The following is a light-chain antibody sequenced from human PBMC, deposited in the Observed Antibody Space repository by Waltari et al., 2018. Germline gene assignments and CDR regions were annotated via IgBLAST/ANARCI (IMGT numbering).Light chain of an antibody. CDR2: AVT. CDR1: SSDVGGYNY. J-gene: IGLJ1*01. V-gene: IGLV2-14*03. CDR3: SSYTSSNTLG. Sequence: QSALTQPASVPGPPGQSFTTSCTGTSSDVGGYNYVSRYQQHPGKAPKLMIYAVTNRPSGVSNRFSGSKSGNTASLTISGLQAEDEADYYCSSYTSSNTLGFGTGTKVTVL.